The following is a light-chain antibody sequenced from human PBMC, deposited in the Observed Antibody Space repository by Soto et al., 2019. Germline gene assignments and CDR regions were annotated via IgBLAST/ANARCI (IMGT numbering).Light chain of an antibody. CDR3: CSYAGGYTLV. Sequence: QSALTLPRSVSGSPGQSVTIACTGTSSDVGGYNYVSWLQQHPGKAPKLMIYDVDKRPSGVPDRFSGSKSGNTASLTISGLQAEDEADYCCCSYAGGYTLVFGGGTKLTVL. V-gene: IGLV2-11*01. CDR1: SSDVGGYNY. CDR2: DVD. J-gene: IGLJ2*01.